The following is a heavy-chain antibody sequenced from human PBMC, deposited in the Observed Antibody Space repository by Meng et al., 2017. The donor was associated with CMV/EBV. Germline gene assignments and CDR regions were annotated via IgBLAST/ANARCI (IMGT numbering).Heavy chain of an antibody. CDR3: AKDIGYCSSTSCYYYYYGMDV. CDR2: ISSSSSYI. CDR1: GFTFSSYS. V-gene: IGHV3-21*01. Sequence: GESLKISCAASGFTFSSYSMNWVRQAPGKGLEWVSSISSSSSYIYYADSVKGRFTISRDNAKNSLYLQMNSLRAEDTAVYYCAKDIGYCSSTSCYYYYYGMDVWGQGTTVTVSS. D-gene: IGHD2-2*01. J-gene: IGHJ6*02.